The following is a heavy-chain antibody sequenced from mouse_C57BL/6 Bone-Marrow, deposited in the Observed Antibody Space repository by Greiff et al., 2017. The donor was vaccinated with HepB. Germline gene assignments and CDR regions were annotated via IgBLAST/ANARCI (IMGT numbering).Heavy chain of an antibody. CDR2: IHPNSGST. Sequence: QVQLQQPGAELVKPGASVKLSCKASGYTFTSYWMHWVKQRPGQGLEWIGLIHPNSGSTNYNEKFKSKATLTVDKSSSTAYMHLSSLTSEDSAVYYCASGKSPYYAMDYWGQGTSVTVSS. V-gene: IGHV1-64*01. CDR1: GYTFTSYW. J-gene: IGHJ4*01. D-gene: IGHD4-1*01. CDR3: ASGKSPYYAMDY.